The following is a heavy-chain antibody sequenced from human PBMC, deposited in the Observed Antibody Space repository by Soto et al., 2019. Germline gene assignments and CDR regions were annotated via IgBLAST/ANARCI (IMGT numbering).Heavy chain of an antibody. Sequence: GGSLRLSCAAPGFTFSSYAMSWVRQAPGKGLEWVSAISGSGGSTYYADSVKGRFTISRDNSKNTLYLQMNSLRAEDTAVYYCAKDPRITMVRGVNSPRGWFDPWGQGILVTVSS. CDR2: ISGSGGST. CDR3: AKDPRITMVRGVNSPRGWFDP. CDR1: GFTFSSYA. J-gene: IGHJ5*02. D-gene: IGHD3-10*01. V-gene: IGHV3-23*01.